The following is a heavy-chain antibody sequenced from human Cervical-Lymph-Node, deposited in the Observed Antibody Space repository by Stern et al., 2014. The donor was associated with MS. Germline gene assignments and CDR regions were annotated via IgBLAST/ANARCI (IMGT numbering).Heavy chain of an antibody. CDR1: GFTFRNYW. V-gene: IGHV3-74*02. Sequence: EVQLVESGGGLVQPGGSLRLSCVASGFTFRNYWMHWVRQGPGKGLVGVERINRDVTTITHADAVKGRFTISRDNGKNTLYLQMNSLRVEDTAVYYCTKDSYGPEDYWGQGTSVTVSS. J-gene: IGHJ4*02. D-gene: IGHD3-10*01. CDR2: INRDVTTI. CDR3: TKDSYGPEDY.